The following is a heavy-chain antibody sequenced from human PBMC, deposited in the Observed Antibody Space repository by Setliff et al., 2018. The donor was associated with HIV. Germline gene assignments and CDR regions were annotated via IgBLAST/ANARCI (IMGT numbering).Heavy chain of an antibody. V-gene: IGHV1-46*01. D-gene: IGHD6-6*01. CDR3: ARWYGFHSSSSVLGF. J-gene: IGHJ4*02. Sequence: ASVKVSCKASGYTFTSYYMHWVRQAPGQGLEWMGIINPSGGSTSYAQRFQGRVTMTRDTSTSAVYMELSSLRSEDTAVYYCARWYGFHSSSSVLGFWGQGTLVTVSS. CDR2: INPSGGST. CDR1: GYTFTSYY.